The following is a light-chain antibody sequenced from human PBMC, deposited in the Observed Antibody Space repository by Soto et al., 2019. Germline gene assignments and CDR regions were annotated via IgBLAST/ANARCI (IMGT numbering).Light chain of an antibody. V-gene: IGKV1-5*02. CDR1: QSISRW. CDR2: DAS. J-gene: IGKJ3*01. Sequence: DIQMTQSPSTLSASVGDRVTIICRASQSISRWLAWYQQKPGKAPKLLIYDASNLETGVPSRFSGSGSGTDFTFTISSLQPEDIATYYCQQYDKGPFGPGTKVDIK. CDR3: QQYDKGP.